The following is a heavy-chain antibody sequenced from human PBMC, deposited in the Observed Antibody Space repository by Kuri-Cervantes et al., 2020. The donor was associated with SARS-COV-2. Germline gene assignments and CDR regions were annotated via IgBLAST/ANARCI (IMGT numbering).Heavy chain of an antibody. CDR1: GYTLTELS. J-gene: IGHJ3*02. Sequence: ASVKVSCKVSGYTLTELSIHWVRQAPGKGLEWMGGFDPEDGETIYAQKFQGRVTMTEDTSTDTAYMELSSLRSEDKAVYYCATAKGGSYISAFDIWGQGTMVTVSS. CDR3: ATAKGGSYISAFDI. D-gene: IGHD1-26*01. V-gene: IGHV1-24*01. CDR2: FDPEDGET.